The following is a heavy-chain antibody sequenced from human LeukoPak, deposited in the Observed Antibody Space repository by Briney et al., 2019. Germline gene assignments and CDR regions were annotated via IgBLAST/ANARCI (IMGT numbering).Heavy chain of an antibody. CDR1: GGSFSGYY. V-gene: IGHV4-34*01. D-gene: IGHD2-2*01. CDR3: ARGPRYCSSTSCGMGY. J-gene: IGHJ4*02. CDR2: INHSGST. Sequence: SETLSLTCAVYGGSFSGYYWSWIRQPPGKGLEWIGEINHSGSTNYNPSLKSRVTISVDTSKNQFSLKLSSVTAADTAVYYCARGPRYCSSTSCGMGYWGQGTLVTVSS.